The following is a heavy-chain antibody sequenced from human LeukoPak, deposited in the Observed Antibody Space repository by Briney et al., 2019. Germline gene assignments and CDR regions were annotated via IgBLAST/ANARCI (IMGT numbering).Heavy chain of an antibody. Sequence: GRSLRLSCAASGFTFSSYGMHWVRQAPGRGLEWVGRIKSKTDDGTRDFAAPVKGRFSISRDDSKNTLYLQMNSLKIEDTAVYYCSAGVGRTDFDYWGQGTLVTVSS. CDR2: IKSKTDDGTR. CDR1: GFTFSSYG. V-gene: IGHV3-15*07. D-gene: IGHD1/OR15-1a*01. J-gene: IGHJ4*02. CDR3: SAGVGRTDFDY.